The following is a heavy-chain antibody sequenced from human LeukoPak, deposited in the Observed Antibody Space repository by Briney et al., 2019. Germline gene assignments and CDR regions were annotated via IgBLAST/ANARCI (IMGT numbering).Heavy chain of an antibody. CDR2: INGNCGEI. CDR3: ARGAEHYESSGYYVDY. CDR1: GFTFDGYG. J-gene: IGHJ4*02. D-gene: IGHD3-22*01. Sequence: PGGSLRLSCAASGFTFDGYGMSWVRQAPGKGLEWVSTINGNCGEIGYADYVKGGFTISTDNAMNSLYLQMNNVRAEDTALYYCARGAEHYESSGYYVDYWGQGILVTVSS. V-gene: IGHV3-20*04.